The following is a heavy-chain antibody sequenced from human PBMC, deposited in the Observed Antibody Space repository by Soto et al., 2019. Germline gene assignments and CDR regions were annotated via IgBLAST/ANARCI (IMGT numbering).Heavy chain of an antibody. CDR2: INHSGST. CDR1: GGSFSGYY. Sequence: PSETLSLTCAVYGGSFSGYYWSWIRQPPGKGLEWIGEINHSGSTNYNPSLKSRVTISVDTSKNQFSLKLSSVTAADTAVYYCARDHYYYYGMDVWGQGTTVTVS. V-gene: IGHV4-34*01. J-gene: IGHJ6*02. CDR3: ARDHYYYYGMDV.